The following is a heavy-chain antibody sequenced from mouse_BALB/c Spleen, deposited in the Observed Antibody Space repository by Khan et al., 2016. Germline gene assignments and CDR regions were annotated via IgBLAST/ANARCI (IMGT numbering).Heavy chain of an antibody. Sequence: QVQLQQSGAELARPGVSVKLSCKASGYTFTSYWMQWVKQRPVQGLEWIGAIYPGDGDTRYTQKFKGKATLTADKSSSTAYMQLSSLASEDSAVYYCARGTYYAMDYWGQGTSVTVSS. J-gene: IGHJ4*01. CDR3: ARGTYYAMDY. D-gene: IGHD3-3*01. V-gene: IGHV1-87*01. CDR2: IYPGDGDT. CDR1: GYTFTSYW.